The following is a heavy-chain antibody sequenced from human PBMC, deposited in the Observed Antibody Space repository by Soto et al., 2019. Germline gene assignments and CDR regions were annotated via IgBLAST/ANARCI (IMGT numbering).Heavy chain of an antibody. CDR2: IKEDGSEK. Sequence: GGSLRLSCAASGFSFNNFWMGWVRQAPGKGLEWVASIKEDGSEKYYVDSVKGRFTISRDNSKNTLYLQMNSLRAEDTAVYYCASDILTGYPRNERDYWGQGTLVTVSS. D-gene: IGHD3-9*01. CDR1: GFSFNNFW. CDR3: ASDILTGYPRNERDY. V-gene: IGHV3-7*03. J-gene: IGHJ4*02.